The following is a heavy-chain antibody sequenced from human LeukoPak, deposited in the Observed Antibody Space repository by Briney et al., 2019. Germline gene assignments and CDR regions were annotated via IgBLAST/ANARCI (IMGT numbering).Heavy chain of an antibody. Sequence: PGGSLSLSRALSGFPLSRYWMRGVRQAPRQGVGGVANIKNDGSQEDYVDSVNGRFTIARDKARNSLFLQMNSLTVEDTAVDYCARAIRGSAVDTGDRWGQGTLVTVS. V-gene: IGHV3-7*01. CDR3: ARAIRGSAVDTGDR. CDR2: IKNDGSQE. J-gene: IGHJ4*02. CDR1: GFPLSRYW. D-gene: IGHD3-10*01.